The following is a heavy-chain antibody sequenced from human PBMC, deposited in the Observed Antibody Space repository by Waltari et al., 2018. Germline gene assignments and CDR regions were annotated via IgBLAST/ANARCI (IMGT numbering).Heavy chain of an antibody. CDR2: VDPEDGET. V-gene: IGHV1-69-2*01. CDR1: GYTFTDYY. CDR3: ATGVGGHYYYYYMDV. Sequence: EVQLVQSGAEVKKPGATVKISCKVSGYTFTDYYMHWVQQAPGKGLEWMGLVDPEDGETIYAEKCKGRVTITADTATATAYMGMSSLRSEDTAVYYCATGVGGHYYYYYMDVWGKGTTVTVSS. J-gene: IGHJ6*03. D-gene: IGHD3-16*01.